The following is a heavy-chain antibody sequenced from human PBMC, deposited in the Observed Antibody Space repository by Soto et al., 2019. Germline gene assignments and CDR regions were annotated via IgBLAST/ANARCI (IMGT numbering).Heavy chain of an antibody. CDR1: GGTFSSYA. D-gene: IGHD3-3*01. J-gene: IGHJ5*02. Sequence: SVKVSCKASGGTFSSYAISWVRQAPGQGLEWMGGIIPIFGTANYAQKFQGRVTITADESTSTAYMELSSLRSEDTAVYYCARHPSFWSGYNGDKRWFDPWGQGTLVTVSS. V-gene: IGHV1-69*13. CDR2: IIPIFGTA. CDR3: ARHPSFWSGYNGDKRWFDP.